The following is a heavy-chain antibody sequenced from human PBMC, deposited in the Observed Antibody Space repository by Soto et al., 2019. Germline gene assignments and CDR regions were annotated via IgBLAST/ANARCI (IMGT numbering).Heavy chain of an antibody. Sequence: EVQLVESGGGLVQPGGSLRLSCAASGFTFSSYSMNWVRQAPGKGLEWVSYISSSSSTIYYADSVKGRFTISRDNAKNSLYLQMNSLKDEDTAVYYCARVSRRPPYSSSWYGGWFDPWGQGTLVTVSS. CDR1: GFTFSSYS. CDR2: ISSSSSTI. J-gene: IGHJ5*02. D-gene: IGHD6-13*01. CDR3: ARVSRRPPYSSSWYGGWFDP. V-gene: IGHV3-48*02.